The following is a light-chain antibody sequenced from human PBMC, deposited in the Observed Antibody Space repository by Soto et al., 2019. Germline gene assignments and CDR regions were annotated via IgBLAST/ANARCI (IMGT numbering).Light chain of an antibody. CDR2: DVS. Sequence: QSALTQPASVSGSPGQSITISCTGTSSDVGGYIYVSWYQQHPGKAPKLMIYDVSNRPSGVSNRFSGSKSGNTASLTISGLQAEDEADYYCSSYTSSSTPVAFGGGTKLTVL. CDR3: SSYTSSSTPVA. CDR1: SSDVGGYIY. V-gene: IGLV2-14*01. J-gene: IGLJ2*01.